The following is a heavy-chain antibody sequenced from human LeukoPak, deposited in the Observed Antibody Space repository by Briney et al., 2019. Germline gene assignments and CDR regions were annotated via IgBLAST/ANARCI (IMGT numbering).Heavy chain of an antibody. CDR2: IKSKTGGGAK. Sequence: GGSLRLSCAASGFTVSHAWMSWVRQAPGKGLEWVCRIKSKTGGGAKDYAAAVKGRFTISRDDSKNTQFLEMNSLKTEDTAVYYCTTNPTYYYDSSGFPLWGQGTLVTVSS. D-gene: IGHD3-22*01. J-gene: IGHJ1*01. V-gene: IGHV3-15*01. CDR3: TTNPTYYYDSSGFPL. CDR1: GFTVSHAW.